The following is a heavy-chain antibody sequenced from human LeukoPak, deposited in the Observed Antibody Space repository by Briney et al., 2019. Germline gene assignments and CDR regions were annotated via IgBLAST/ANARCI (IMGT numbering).Heavy chain of an antibody. J-gene: IGHJ6*03. V-gene: IGHV1-69*05. CDR2: IIPIFGTA. CDR1: GGTFSSYA. Sequence: ASVTVSCKASGGTFSSYAISWVRQAPGQGLEWMGGIIPIFGTANYAQKFQGRVTITTDESTSTAYMELSSLRSEDTAVYYCARGRYCSGGSCYSDYYYMDVWGKGTTVTVSS. D-gene: IGHD2-15*01. CDR3: ARGRYCSGGSCYSDYYYMDV.